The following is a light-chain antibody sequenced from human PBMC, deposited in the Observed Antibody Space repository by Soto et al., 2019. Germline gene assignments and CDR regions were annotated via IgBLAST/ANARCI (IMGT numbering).Light chain of an antibody. V-gene: IGKV3-11*01. J-gene: IGKJ3*01. CDR3: QQRSKWPPFT. Sequence: EVVLTQSPATVSLSPGDRATLSCRASQSISNFLAWYQQKPGQAPRLLIYDASVRANGIPDRFSGSGSGTDFTLTISRLEPEDFAMYYCQQRSKWPPFTFGPGTKVEIK. CDR1: QSISNF. CDR2: DAS.